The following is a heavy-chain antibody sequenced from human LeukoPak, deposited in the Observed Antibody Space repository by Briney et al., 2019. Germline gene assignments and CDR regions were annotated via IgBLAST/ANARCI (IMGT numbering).Heavy chain of an antibody. J-gene: IGHJ6*02. CDR1: GGSISGSSYY. Sequence: SETLSLTCTVSGGSISGSSYYWGWIRQPPGKGLEWIGSIYCSGSTNYNPSLKSRVTISVDTSKDQFSLNLTSVTAADTAVYYCARLKCISTTCPSRYVMDVWGQGTTVTVSS. V-gene: IGHV4-39*07. D-gene: IGHD2-2*01. CDR2: IYCSGST. CDR3: ARLKCISTTCPSRYVMDV.